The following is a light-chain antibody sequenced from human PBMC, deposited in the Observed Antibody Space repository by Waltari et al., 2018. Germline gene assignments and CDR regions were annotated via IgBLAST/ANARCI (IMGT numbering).Light chain of an antibody. Sequence: DIQMTQSPSSLSASVGDRVSITCRTSQSISSYFNWSQQKPGNAPKLLIYDASTLQSGVPSRFSGSGSGTDFTLTISSLQPEDFATYHCQQSDSMPFTFGGGTKVEIK. J-gene: IGKJ4*01. V-gene: IGKV1-39*01. CDR3: QQSDSMPFT. CDR1: QSISSY. CDR2: DAS.